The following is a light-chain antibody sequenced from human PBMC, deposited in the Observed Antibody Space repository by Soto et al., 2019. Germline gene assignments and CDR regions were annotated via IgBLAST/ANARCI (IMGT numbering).Light chain of an antibody. J-gene: IGKJ1*01. CDR2: GVF. Sequence: DSLLTQSPATLSLSPGERVTLSCSATQRVSSSVAWYQQKSGQAPRLLIWGVFNRATGIPDRFSGSGSATDFTLTISTLEPEDFAIYHCQQYGSLPPTFGQGTKVDIK. CDR3: QQYGSLPPT. V-gene: IGKV3-20*01. CDR1: QRVSSS.